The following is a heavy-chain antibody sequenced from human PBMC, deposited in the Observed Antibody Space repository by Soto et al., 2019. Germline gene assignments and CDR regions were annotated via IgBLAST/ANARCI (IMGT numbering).Heavy chain of an antibody. CDR2: ISESGAIT. Sequence: EVHLLESGGGLVQPGGFLRLSCVASGFTFSSYTMYWVRQVPGKGLEWVSDISESGAITHYADSVKGQCTISRDDPKSTLYLQMHTLRDDATAVYLCAKAKYTGRSKNLDYWVQGPVV. CDR3: AKAKYTGRSKNLDY. D-gene: IGHD2-8*02. V-gene: IGHV3-23*01. J-gene: IGHJ4*02. CDR1: GFTFSSYT.